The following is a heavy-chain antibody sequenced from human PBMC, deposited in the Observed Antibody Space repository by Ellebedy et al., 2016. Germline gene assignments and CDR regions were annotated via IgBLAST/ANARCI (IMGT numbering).Heavy chain of an antibody. V-gene: IGHV4-39*02. CDR1: GVSINSSNYY. CDR2: IYYSGTA. D-gene: IGHD6-19*01. CDR3: ARVPLAVTDHTSSDY. J-gene: IGHJ4*02. Sequence: SETLSLTCTVSGVSINSSNYYWAWIRQSPGKGLEWIGTIYYSGTAYYNPALMRRVTMSVATPKNPYSLKLSSVTAADTAVYYCARVPLAVTDHTSSDYWGQGTLVTVSS.